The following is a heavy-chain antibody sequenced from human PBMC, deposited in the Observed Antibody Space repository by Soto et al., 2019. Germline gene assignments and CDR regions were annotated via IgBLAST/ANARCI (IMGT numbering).Heavy chain of an antibody. Sequence: GGSLRLACAASGFTFSSYAMSWVRQAPGKGLEWVSAISGSGGSTYYADSVKGRFTISRDNSKNTLYLQMNSLRAEDTAVYYCASQTYYDILTGYYNYYYHYGMAVWGQGTTVTVSS. J-gene: IGHJ6*02. V-gene: IGHV3-23*01. CDR3: ASQTYYDILTGYYNYYYHYGMAV. CDR1: GFTFSSYA. CDR2: ISGSGGST. D-gene: IGHD3-9*01.